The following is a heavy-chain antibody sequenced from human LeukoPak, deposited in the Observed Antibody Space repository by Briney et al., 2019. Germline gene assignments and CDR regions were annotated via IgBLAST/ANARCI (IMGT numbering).Heavy chain of an antibody. Sequence: GGSLRLSCAASGFTFSGYAMHWVRQAPGKGLEWVAHIKQDGSEKYYVDSVKGRFTISRDNTKNSLSLQMNSLRVEDTAVYYCARGGFYTDPDAFDVWGQGTMVTVSS. CDR1: GFTFSGYA. D-gene: IGHD2/OR15-2a*01. V-gene: IGHV3-7*04. CDR3: ARGGFYTDPDAFDV. J-gene: IGHJ3*01. CDR2: IKQDGSEK.